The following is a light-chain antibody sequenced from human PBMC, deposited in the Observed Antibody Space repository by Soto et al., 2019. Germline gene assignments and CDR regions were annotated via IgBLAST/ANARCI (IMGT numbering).Light chain of an antibody. J-gene: IGKJ1*01. CDR3: QQYGSLPRT. CDR1: QSVSSY. CDR2: GAS. Sequence: EIVLTQSPGTLSLSPGERATLSCRASQSVSSYLAWYQQKPGQAPRLLTYGASSRATGIPDRFSGSGSGTDFTLTISRLEPEDFAVYYCQQYGSLPRTFGQGTKVEIK. V-gene: IGKV3-20*01.